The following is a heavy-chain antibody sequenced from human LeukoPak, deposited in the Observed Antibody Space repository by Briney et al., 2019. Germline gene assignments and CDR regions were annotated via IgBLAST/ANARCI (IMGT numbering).Heavy chain of an antibody. CDR3: ARGESYDYVWGSYRYNWFDP. V-gene: IGHV1-69*13. CDR2: IIPIFGTA. CDR1: GGTFSSYA. Sequence: SVKVSCKASGGTFSSYAISWVRQAPGQGLEWMGGIIPIFGTANYAQKFQGRVTITADESTSTAYMELSSLRSEDTAVYYRARGESYDYVWGSYRYNWFDPWGQGTLVTVSS. J-gene: IGHJ5*02. D-gene: IGHD3-16*02.